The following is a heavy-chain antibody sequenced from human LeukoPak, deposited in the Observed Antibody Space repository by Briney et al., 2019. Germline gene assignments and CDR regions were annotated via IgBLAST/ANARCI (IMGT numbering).Heavy chain of an antibody. CDR3: AKDIQLSA. CDR1: GFNFNDAA. D-gene: IGHD5-24*01. CDR2: IASSGRNT. V-gene: IGHV3-23*01. J-gene: IGHJ3*01. Sequence: PGGSLRHSCAASGFNFNDAAMTWVRQAPGKGLEWVSLIASSGRNTYYTDSVRGRFTISRDNSKKTLSLQMNSLRVEDTAIYYCAKDIQLSAWGLGTMVTVSS.